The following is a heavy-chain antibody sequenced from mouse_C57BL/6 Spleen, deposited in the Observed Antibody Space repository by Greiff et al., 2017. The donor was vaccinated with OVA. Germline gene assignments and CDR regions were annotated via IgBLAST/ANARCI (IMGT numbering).Heavy chain of an antibody. CDR2: INPNNGGT. CDR3: AKGLGSRGRGTPYYAMDY. J-gene: IGHJ4*01. V-gene: IGHV1-22*01. Sequence: VHVKQSGPELVKPGASVKMSCKASGYTFTDYNMHWVKQSHGKSLEWIGYINPNNGGTSYNQKFKGKATLTVNKSSSTAYMELRSLTSEDSAVYYCAKGLGSRGRGTPYYAMDYWGQGTSVTVSS. D-gene: IGHD1-1*01. CDR1: GYTFTDYN.